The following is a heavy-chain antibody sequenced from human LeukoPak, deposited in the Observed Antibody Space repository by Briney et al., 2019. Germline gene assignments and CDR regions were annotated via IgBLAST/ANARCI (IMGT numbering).Heavy chain of an antibody. Sequence: ASVKVSCKASGGTFSSYAISWVRQAPGQGLEWMGGIIPIFGTANYAQKFQGRVTITADKSTSTAYMELSSLRAEDTAVYFCAKEPHILIGYYTDYFDYWGQGTLVTVSS. CDR1: GGTFSSYA. CDR3: AKEPHILIGYYTDYFDY. V-gene: IGHV1-69*06. J-gene: IGHJ4*02. CDR2: IIPIFGTA. D-gene: IGHD3-9*01.